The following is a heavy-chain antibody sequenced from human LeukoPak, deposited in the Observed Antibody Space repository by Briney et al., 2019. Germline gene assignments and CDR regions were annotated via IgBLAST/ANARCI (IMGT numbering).Heavy chain of an antibody. J-gene: IGHJ6*02. D-gene: IGHD6-13*01. Sequence: SETLSLTCTVSGGSVSSGSYYWSWIRQPPGKGLEWIGYIYYSGSTNYNPSLKSRVTISVDTSKNQFSLKLSSVTAADTAVYYCAREGRGSSWYHSYYYYGMDVWGQGTTVTVSS. CDR2: IYYSGST. CDR1: GGSVSSGSYY. V-gene: IGHV4-61*01. CDR3: AREGRGSSWYHSYYYYGMDV.